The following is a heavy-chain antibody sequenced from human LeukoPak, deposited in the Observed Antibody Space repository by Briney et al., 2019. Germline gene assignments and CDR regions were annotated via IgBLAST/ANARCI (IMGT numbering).Heavy chain of an antibody. Sequence: SETLSLTCAVSGGSFGGYYWSWIRQPPGKGLEWIGEINHSGSTNYNPSLKSRVTISVDTSKNQFSLKLSSVTAADTAVYYCALRGGTAMVNFDYWGQGTLVTVSS. CDR1: GGSFGGYY. J-gene: IGHJ4*02. CDR2: INHSGST. CDR3: ALRGGTAMVNFDY. V-gene: IGHV4-34*01. D-gene: IGHD5-18*01.